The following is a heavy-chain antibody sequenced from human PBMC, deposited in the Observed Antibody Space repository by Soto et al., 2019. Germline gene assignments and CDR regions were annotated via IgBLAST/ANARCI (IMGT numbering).Heavy chain of an antibody. D-gene: IGHD2-2*01. CDR1: GGSISSYY. CDR3: AGGPPYCSSTSCYAYYFDY. V-gene: IGHV4-59*01. CDR2: IYYSGST. Sequence: SETLSLTCTVSGGSISSYYWSWIRQPPGKGLEWIGYIYYSGSTNYNPSLKSRLTISVDTSKNQFSLKLSSVTAVDTAVYYCAGGPPYCSSTSCYAYYFDYWGQGTLVTVSS. J-gene: IGHJ4*02.